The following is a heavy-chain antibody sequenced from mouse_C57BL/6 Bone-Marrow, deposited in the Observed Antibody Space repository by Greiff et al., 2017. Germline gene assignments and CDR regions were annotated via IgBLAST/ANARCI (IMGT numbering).Heavy chain of an antibody. CDR2: IDPSDSYT. Sequence: QVQLQQPGAELVKPGASVKLSCKASGYTFTSYWMQWVKQRPGQGLEWIGEIDPSDSYTNYNQKFKGKATLTVDTSSSTANMQLSSLTSEDSAVYYSAKGEEGYLLDYRGQGTTLIVS. CDR3: AKGEEGYLLDY. V-gene: IGHV1-50*01. CDR1: GYTFTSYW. D-gene: IGHD2-2*01. J-gene: IGHJ2*01.